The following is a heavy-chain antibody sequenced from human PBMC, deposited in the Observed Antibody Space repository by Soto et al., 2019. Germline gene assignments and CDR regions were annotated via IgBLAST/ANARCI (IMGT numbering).Heavy chain of an antibody. CDR2: IYHSGST. CDR3: ARAGYDSRGDY. CDR1: GGSISSGGYS. D-gene: IGHD3-22*01. J-gene: IGHJ4*02. V-gene: IGHV4-30-2*01. Sequence: QLQLQESGSGLVKPSQTLSLTCAVSGGSISSGGYSWSWIRQPPGKGLEWIGYIYHSGSTYYNPSLKSXXTXSXXRSKNQFSLKLSSVTAADTAVYYCARAGYDSRGDYWGQGTLVTVSS.